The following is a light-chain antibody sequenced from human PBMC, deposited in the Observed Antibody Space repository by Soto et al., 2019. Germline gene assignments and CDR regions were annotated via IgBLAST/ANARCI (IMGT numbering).Light chain of an antibody. CDR1: QDISNH. CDR2: YAS. CDR3: QQYHRLSLT. V-gene: IGKV1-33*01. Sequence: DIQMTQSPSSLSASVGDRLTITCQASQDISNHLNWYQQKPDKAPNLLIYYASNLETGVPSRFSGSGSGTDFTFTISSLQPEDIATYYCQQYHRLSLTFGGGTKVEIK. J-gene: IGKJ4*01.